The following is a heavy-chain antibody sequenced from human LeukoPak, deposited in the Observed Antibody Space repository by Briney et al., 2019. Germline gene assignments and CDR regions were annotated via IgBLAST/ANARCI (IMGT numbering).Heavy chain of an antibody. J-gene: IGHJ4*02. CDR3: VRLRDYDSSGYSYDY. D-gene: IGHD3-22*01. Sequence: PSEPLSLTCAVYGGSLSGYYWSWIRQPPGKGVEWIGEINHSGSTNYNPSLKSRVTISVDTSKNQFSLKLSSVTAADTAVYYCVRLRDYDSSGYSYDYWGQGTLVTVSS. CDR1: GGSLSGYY. V-gene: IGHV4-34*01. CDR2: INHSGST.